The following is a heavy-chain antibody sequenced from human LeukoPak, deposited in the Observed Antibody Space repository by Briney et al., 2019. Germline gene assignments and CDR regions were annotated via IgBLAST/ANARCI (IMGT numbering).Heavy chain of an antibody. Sequence: SGGSLRLSCAASGFTFSNYNFYWVRQAPGKGLEWVASINHNGNVNYYVDSVKGRFTISRDNAKNSLYLQMSNLRAEDTAVYFCARGGGLDVWGQGATVTVSS. CDR3: ARGGGLDV. D-gene: IGHD3-16*01. V-gene: IGHV3-7*03. J-gene: IGHJ6*02. CDR1: GFTFSNYN. CDR2: INHNGNVN.